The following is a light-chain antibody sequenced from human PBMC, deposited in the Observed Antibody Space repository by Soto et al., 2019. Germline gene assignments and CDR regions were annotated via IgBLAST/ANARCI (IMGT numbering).Light chain of an antibody. CDR2: GDS. CDR3: QQCNNWPVT. CDR1: QSVSSN. V-gene: IGKV3-15*01. J-gene: IGKJ1*01. Sequence: VMTQSPATLSVSPGERATLSCRASQSVSSNLAWYQQKPGQAPRLLIYGDSTRATGIPARFSGSGSGTQFTLTISSLQSEDSAVYYCQQCNNWPVTFGQGTKVEIK.